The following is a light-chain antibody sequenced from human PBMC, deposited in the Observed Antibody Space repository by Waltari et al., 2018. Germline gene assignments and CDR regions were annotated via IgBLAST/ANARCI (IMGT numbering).Light chain of an antibody. CDR1: PSVRTH. V-gene: IGKV1-39*01. Sequence: DIQLTQSPLSLSASVGDRVTVTCRASPSVRTHLNWYQHKPVKAPELLTYSASFLETGVPSRFSAGGSGTDFNFTITAVQPEDFATYYCQETYTPPWTFGPGTRLEIK. CDR3: QETYTPPWT. J-gene: IGKJ1*01. CDR2: SAS.